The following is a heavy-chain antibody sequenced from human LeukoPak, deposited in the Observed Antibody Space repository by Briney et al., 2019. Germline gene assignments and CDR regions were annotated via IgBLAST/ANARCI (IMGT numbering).Heavy chain of an antibody. J-gene: IGHJ5*02. CDR2: INHSRRT. D-gene: IGHD3-10*01. CDR3: ARGGSQFGELRFRRRNWFDP. CDR1: GGSISSGSYY. V-gene: IGHV4-39*07. Sequence: SETLSLTCTVSGGSISSGSYYWGWIRQPPGKGLEWIGEINHSRRTHYNPSLKSRVTISIDTSKNQFSLKLNSVTAADTAVYYCARGGSQFGELRFRRRNWFDPWGQGTLVTVSS.